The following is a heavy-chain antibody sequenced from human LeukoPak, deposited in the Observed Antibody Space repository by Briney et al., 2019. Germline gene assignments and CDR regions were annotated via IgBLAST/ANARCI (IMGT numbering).Heavy chain of an antibody. CDR1: GFTFSSYS. J-gene: IGHJ4*02. Sequence: GGSLRLSCAASGFTFSSYSMNWVRQAPGKGLEWVSSISSSYIYYADSVKGRFTISRDNAKNSLYLQMNSLRAEDTAVYYCARVLGEFTYYFDYWGQGTLVTVSS. V-gene: IGHV3-21*01. CDR3: ARVLGEFTYYFDY. D-gene: IGHD3-16*01. CDR2: ISSSYI.